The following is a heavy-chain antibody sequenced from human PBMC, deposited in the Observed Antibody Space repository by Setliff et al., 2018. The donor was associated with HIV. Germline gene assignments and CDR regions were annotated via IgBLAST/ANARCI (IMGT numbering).Heavy chain of an antibody. J-gene: IGHJ4*02. CDR3: TRVMGTTTGFHDY. D-gene: IGHD1-26*01. CDR2: INAGNDNT. CDR1: GYTLTNYA. Sequence: ASVKVSCKASGYTLTNYAMHWVRQAPGQRLEWMGCINAGNDNTKYSQNFQGRVTITKDTSASTVYMELSSLRSEDTALYYCTRVMGTTTGFHDYWGQGTLVTVSS. V-gene: IGHV1-3*01.